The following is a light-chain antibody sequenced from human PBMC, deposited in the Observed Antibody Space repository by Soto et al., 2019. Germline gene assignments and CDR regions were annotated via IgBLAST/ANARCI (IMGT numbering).Light chain of an antibody. CDR1: QSVSSSY. CDR2: GAS. CDR3: QQYGSSGYT. J-gene: IGKJ2*01. V-gene: IGKV3-20*01. Sequence: EIVLTQSPGTLSLSPGERATLSCSASQSVSSSYLAWYQQKPGQAPRLLIYGASSRATGIPDRFSGSGSGTDFTLTINILEPEDFAVYYCQQYGSSGYTFGQGTKLEIK.